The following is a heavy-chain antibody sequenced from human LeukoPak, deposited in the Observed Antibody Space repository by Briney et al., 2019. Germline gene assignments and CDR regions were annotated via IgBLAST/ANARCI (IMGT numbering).Heavy chain of an antibody. CDR1: GFTFTDYY. J-gene: IGHJ3*02. CDR3: ARAGYSSGWAGDAFDI. D-gene: IGHD6-19*01. CDR2: ISSSSTYR. V-gene: IGHV3-11*05. Sequence: PGGPLRLSCAASGFTFTDYYMRWIRQAPGKGLEWVLYISSSSTYRNYADSVKGRFTISRDNAKNSLYLQMNSLRAEDTAVYYCARAGYSSGWAGDAFDIWGQGTMVCVSS.